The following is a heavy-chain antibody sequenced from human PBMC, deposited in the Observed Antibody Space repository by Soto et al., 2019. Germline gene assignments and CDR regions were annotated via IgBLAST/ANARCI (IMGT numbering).Heavy chain of an antibody. CDR1: GGSVSSGSYY. V-gene: IGHV4-61*01. D-gene: IGHD2-2*01. CDR3: ARGGSSTSRLQRDAFDV. Sequence: QVQLQESGPGLVKPSETLSLTCTVSGGSVSSGSYYWNWIRQSPGKGLEWIGYTYYSGSTNFNPSVNSRASISVATSNNQFTLELSSVTPADTAVYYCARGGSSTSRLQRDAFDVWGQGTMVTVSS. CDR2: TYYSGST. J-gene: IGHJ3*01.